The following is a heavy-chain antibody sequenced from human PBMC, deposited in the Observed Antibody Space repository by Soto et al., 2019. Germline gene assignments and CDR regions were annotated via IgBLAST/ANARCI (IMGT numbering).Heavy chain of an antibody. V-gene: IGHV3-33*01. J-gene: IGHJ4*02. Sequence: PGGSLRLSCAASGFTFSSYGMHWVRQAPGKGLEWVAVIWYDGSNKYYADSVKGRFTISRDNSKNTLYLQMNSLRAEDTAVYYCAREEIWVGGALYGDYLHWGQGTLVTVSS. CDR1: GFTFSSYG. CDR2: IWYDGSNK. D-gene: IGHD4-17*01. CDR3: AREEIWVGGALYGDYLH.